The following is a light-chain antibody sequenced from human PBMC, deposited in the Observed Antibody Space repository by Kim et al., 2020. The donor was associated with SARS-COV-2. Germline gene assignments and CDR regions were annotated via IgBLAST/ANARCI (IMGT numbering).Light chain of an antibody. Sequence: EIVLTQSPGTLSLSPGERATLSCRASQSVSSSNLAWYQQKPGQPPRLLMYDASSRATGIPDRFSGSGSGTDFTLTISRLEPEDFAVYYCQQYGSTPLTFGGGTKVDI. CDR1: QSVSSSN. CDR2: DAS. CDR3: QQYGSTPLT. V-gene: IGKV3-20*01. J-gene: IGKJ4*01.